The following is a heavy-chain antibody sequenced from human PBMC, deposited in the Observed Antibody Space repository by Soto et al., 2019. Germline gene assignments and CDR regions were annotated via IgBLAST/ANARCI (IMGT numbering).Heavy chain of an antibody. D-gene: IGHD6-19*01. CDR2: IDWDDDK. CDR3: ARTTVAVAGIPFDY. J-gene: IGHJ4*02. Sequence: GPKLGNAKQSLGMTCSFSGLSLSKSGMCVSWIRQPPGKALEWLARIDWDDDKYYSTSLKTRLTISKDTSKNQVVLTMTNMDPVDTATYYCARTTVAVAGIPFDYSGQGTLVTVSS. CDR1: GLSLSKSGMC. V-gene: IGHV2-70*11.